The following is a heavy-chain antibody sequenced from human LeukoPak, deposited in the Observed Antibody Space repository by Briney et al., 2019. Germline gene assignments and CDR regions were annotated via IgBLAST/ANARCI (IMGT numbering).Heavy chain of an antibody. D-gene: IGHD6-6*01. J-gene: IGHJ4*02. CDR2: ISAYNGNT. CDR1: GGTFSSYA. CDR3: ARVVYSSSPGDY. Sequence: ASVKVSCTASGGTFSSYAMSWVRQAPGQGLEWMGCISAYNGNTNYAQKLQGRVTMTTDTSTSTAYMELRSLRSDDTAVYYCARVVYSSSPGDYWGQGTLVTVSS. V-gene: IGHV1-18*01.